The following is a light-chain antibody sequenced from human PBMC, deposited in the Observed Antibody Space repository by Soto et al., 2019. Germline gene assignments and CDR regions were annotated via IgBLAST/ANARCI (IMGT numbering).Light chain of an antibody. J-gene: IGLJ1*01. CDR2: EVS. V-gene: IGLV2-14*01. Sequence: QLVLTQPASVSGSPGQSITISCTGTSDDVGAFNYVSWYQQHPGKAPKLMIFEVSRRPSGVSNRFSGSKSGNTASLTISGLQAEDEADYYCTSYASSVNYVFGTGTKVTVL. CDR1: SDDVGAFNY. CDR3: TSYASSVNYV.